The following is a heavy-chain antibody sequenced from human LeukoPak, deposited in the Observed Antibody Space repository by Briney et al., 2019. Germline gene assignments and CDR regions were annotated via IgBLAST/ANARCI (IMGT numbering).Heavy chain of an antibody. D-gene: IGHD3-9*01. V-gene: IGHV3-66*01. Sequence: GGSLRLSCAASGFTVSSNYMSWVRQAPGKGLEWVSVIYSGGSTYYADSVKGRFTIPRDNSKNTLYLQMNSLRAEDTAVYYCARERYDILTGYLEYGMDVWGQGTTVTVSS. CDR3: ARERYDILTGYLEYGMDV. CDR1: GFTVSSNY. CDR2: IYSGGST. J-gene: IGHJ6*02.